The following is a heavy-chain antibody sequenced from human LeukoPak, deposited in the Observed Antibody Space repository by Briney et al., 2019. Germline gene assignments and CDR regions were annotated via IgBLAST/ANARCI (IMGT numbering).Heavy chain of an antibody. CDR1: GVSISVSSHY. CDR3: ARHYSVIVMVPAAPHPPFGY. V-gene: IGHV4-39*01. D-gene: IGHD2-2*01. J-gene: IGHJ4*02. CDR2: IYYTGSS. Sequence: SETLSLTCTVSGVSISVSSHYWGWVRQPPGKGLEWIGSIYYTGSSEYNPSLKSRVTLAVDTAKNQFSLNLKSVTAADAAVYYCARHYSVIVMVPAAPHPPFGYWGRGTLVTVSS.